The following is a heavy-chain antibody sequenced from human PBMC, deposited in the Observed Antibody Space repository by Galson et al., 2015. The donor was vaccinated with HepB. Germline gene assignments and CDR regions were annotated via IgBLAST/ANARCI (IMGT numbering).Heavy chain of an antibody. V-gene: IGHV3-23*01. J-gene: IGHJ4*02. CDR3: VKGSRITMVRGVIIGLARSFGGDFDY. CDR1: GFPFSSYA. CDR2: ISGSGGST. Sequence: LRLSCAASGFPFSSYAMSWVRQAPGKGLEWVSAISGSGGSTYYADSVEGRFTISRDNSKNTLYLQMSSLRAEDTAVYYCVKGSRITMVRGVIIGLARSFGGDFDYWGQGTLVTVSS. D-gene: IGHD3-10*01.